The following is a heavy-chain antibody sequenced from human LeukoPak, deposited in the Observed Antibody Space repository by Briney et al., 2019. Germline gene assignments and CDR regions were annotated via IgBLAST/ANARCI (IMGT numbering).Heavy chain of an antibody. Sequence: ASVKVSCKASGYTFTSYYMHWLRQAPGQGLEWMGLIHPSAGSTSYAQRFQGRVTMTRDTSTSIVYMELSSLRSEDTAVYYRARDRGGLVGSAFDIWGQGTMVTVSS. V-gene: IGHV1-46*01. J-gene: IGHJ3*02. CDR3: ARDRGGLVGSAFDI. D-gene: IGHD6-6*01. CDR2: IHPSAGST. CDR1: GYTFTSYY.